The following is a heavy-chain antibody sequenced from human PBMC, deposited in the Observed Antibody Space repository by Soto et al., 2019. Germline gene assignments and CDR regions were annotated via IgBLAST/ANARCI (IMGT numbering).Heavy chain of an antibody. D-gene: IGHD1-1*01. CDR3: ARDRKPHKPNEHTNWFDP. V-gene: IGHV4-31*03. J-gene: IGHJ5*02. CDR2: IYYSGST. Sequence: QVQLQESGPGLVKPSQTLSLTCTVSGGSISSGGYYWSWIRQHPGKGLEWIGYIYYSGSTYYNPSLKSRVIISVDTSKNQFSLKMSSVTAADTAVYYCARDRKPHKPNEHTNWFDPWGQGTLVTVSS. CDR1: GGSISSGGYY.